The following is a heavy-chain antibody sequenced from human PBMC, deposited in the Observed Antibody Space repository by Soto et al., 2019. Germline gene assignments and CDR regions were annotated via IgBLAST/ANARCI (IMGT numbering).Heavy chain of an antibody. D-gene: IGHD3-3*01. V-gene: IGHV3-15*07. CDR3: TTDLAYYDFFAGMDV. CDR2: IKSKTDGGTT. J-gene: IGHJ6*02. Sequence: GGSLRLSCAASGFTFSNAWMNWVRQAPGKGLEWVGRIKSKTDGGTTDYAAPVKGRFTISRDDSENTLYLQMNSLKTEDTAVYYCTTDLAYYDFFAGMDVWGQGTTVTVSS. CDR1: GFTFSNAW.